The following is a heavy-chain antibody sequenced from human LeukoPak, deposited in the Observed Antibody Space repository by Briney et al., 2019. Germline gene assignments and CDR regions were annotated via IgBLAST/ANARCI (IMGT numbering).Heavy chain of an antibody. Sequence: SETLSLTCTVSGGSISGGGYYWSWIRQHPGKGLEWIGYIYYSGSTYYNPSLKSRVTISVDTSKNQFSLKLSSVTAADTAVYYCARGPSYDSSGYYTYYFDYWGQGTLVTVSS. D-gene: IGHD3-22*01. CDR2: IYYSGST. J-gene: IGHJ4*02. CDR1: GGSISGGGYY. CDR3: ARGPSYDSSGYYTYYFDY. V-gene: IGHV4-31*03.